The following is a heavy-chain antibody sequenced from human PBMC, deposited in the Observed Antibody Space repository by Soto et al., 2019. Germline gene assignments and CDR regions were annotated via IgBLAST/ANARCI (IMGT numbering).Heavy chain of an antibody. V-gene: IGHV3-53*01. Sequence: PGGSLRLSGAASGCTVSSNYMTWVRQAPGKGLEWVSAIYSGGSTYYADSVKGRFTISRDNSKNTLYLQMNSLRAEDTAVYYCARARSTAAGLFDYWGLGTLVTVSS. J-gene: IGHJ4*02. D-gene: IGHD6-13*01. CDR1: GCTVSSNY. CDR3: ARARSTAAGLFDY. CDR2: IYSGGST.